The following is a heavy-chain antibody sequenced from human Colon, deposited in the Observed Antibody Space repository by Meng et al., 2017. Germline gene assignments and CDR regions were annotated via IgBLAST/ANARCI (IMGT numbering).Heavy chain of an antibody. CDR1: GGSISSTNW. Sequence: QVHLHESGPGLVKPSGTLSLTCAVSGGSISSTNWWSWIRQPPGKGLEWIGEISQSGSSNYNPSLKSRVTMSLDKSKNHFFLNLSSVSAADTAVYYCAREDGSIGFTPAGQWGQGTLVTVSS. V-gene: IGHV4-4*02. CDR3: AREDGSIGFTPAGQ. D-gene: IGHD1-26*01. CDR2: ISQSGSS. J-gene: IGHJ1*01.